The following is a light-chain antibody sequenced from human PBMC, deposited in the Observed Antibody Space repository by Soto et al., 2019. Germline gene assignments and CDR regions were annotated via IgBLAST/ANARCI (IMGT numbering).Light chain of an antibody. V-gene: IGKV3-20*01. J-gene: IGKJ2*01. CDR2: GAS. CDR1: QSVSSK. CDR3: HQYGNSPGYT. Sequence: EIVMTQSPATLSVSPGERATLSCRATQSVSSKLAWFQQKPGQAPRLLIYGASTRATGIPDRFSGSGSGTDFTLTISRLEPEDFAVYYCHQYGNSPGYTFGQGTKLEIK.